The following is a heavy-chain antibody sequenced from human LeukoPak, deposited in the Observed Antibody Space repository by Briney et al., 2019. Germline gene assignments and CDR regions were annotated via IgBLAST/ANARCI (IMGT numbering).Heavy chain of an antibody. CDR1: GSTFSRYW. J-gene: IGHJ3*02. Sequence: PGGSLRLSCAASGSTFSRYWMHWVRQVPGKGLVWVSLVKSDGITTIYADSVKGRFTISRDNAKNTLYLQMNSLRAEDTAVYYCAKGFWSVVVVAAIPDAFDIWGQGTMVTVSS. D-gene: IGHD2-15*01. V-gene: IGHV3-74*01. CDR3: AKGFWSVVVVAAIPDAFDI. CDR2: VKSDGITT.